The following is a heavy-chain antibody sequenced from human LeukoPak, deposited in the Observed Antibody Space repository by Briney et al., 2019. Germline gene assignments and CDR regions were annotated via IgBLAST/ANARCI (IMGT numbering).Heavy chain of an antibody. Sequence: GGSLRLSCAASGFTVSSNYMSWVRQAPGKGLEWVSVIYSGGSTYYADSVKGRFTISRDNAKNSLYLQMNSLRAEDTAVYYCARLDCTNGVCYSFDYWGQGTLVTVSS. V-gene: IGHV3-53*01. CDR3: ARLDCTNGVCYSFDY. CDR2: IYSGGST. D-gene: IGHD2-8*01. CDR1: GFTVSSNY. J-gene: IGHJ4*02.